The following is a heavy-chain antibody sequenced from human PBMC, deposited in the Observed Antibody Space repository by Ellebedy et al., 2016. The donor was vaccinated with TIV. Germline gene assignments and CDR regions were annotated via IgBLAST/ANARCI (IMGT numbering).Heavy chain of an antibody. D-gene: IGHD1-26*01. CDR1: GFTFTNYW. CDR2: IKQDGSER. V-gene: IGHV3-7*01. J-gene: IGHJ3*02. Sequence: GGSLRLXXAASGFTFTNYWMSWVRQAPGKGLEWVANIKQDGSERYYVDSAKGRFTISRDNAKNSLYLHMNSLRAEDTAVYYCAREELYRAFDIWGQGTVVTVSS. CDR3: AREELYRAFDI.